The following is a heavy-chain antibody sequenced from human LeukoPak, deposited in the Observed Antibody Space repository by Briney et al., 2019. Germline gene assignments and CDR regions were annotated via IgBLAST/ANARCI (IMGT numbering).Heavy chain of an antibody. CDR1: GGSISSSGYY. Sequence: SETLSLTCTVSGGSISSSGYYWGWIRQPPGKGLEWIGSIYYGGSTYYNPSLKSRVTISVDTSKNQFSLKLSSVTAADTAVYYCARGQWLHRNFDYWGQGTLVTVSS. D-gene: IGHD5-24*01. CDR3: ARGQWLHRNFDY. CDR2: IYYGGST. J-gene: IGHJ4*02. V-gene: IGHV4-39*07.